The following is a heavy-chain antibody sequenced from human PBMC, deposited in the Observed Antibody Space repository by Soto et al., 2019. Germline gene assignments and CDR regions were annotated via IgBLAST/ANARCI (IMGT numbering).Heavy chain of an antibody. V-gene: IGHV1-2*04. D-gene: IGHD3-9*01. CDR1: GYTFTSYY. CDR3: ARDQKRLRYFDWRAPNYYGMDV. J-gene: IGHJ6*02. Sequence: GASVKVSCKASGYTFTSYYMHWVRQAPGQGLEWMGWINPNSGGTNYAQKFQGWVTMTRDTSISTAYMELSRLRSDDTAVYYCARDQKRLRYFDWRAPNYYGMDVWGQGTTVTVSS. CDR2: INPNSGGT.